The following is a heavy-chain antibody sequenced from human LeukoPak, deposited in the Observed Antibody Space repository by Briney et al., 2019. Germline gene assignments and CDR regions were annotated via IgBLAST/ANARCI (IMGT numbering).Heavy chain of an antibody. CDR3: ARGTGEGYTYGRYYFDY. D-gene: IGHD5-18*01. Sequence: ASVKVSCKASGYTFTGYYMHWVRQAPGQGLEWMGWINPNSGGTNYAQKFQGRVTMTRDTSISTAYMELSGLRSDDTAVYYCARGTGEGYTYGRYYFDYWGQGTLVTVSS. CDR1: GYTFTGYY. J-gene: IGHJ4*02. CDR2: INPNSGGT. V-gene: IGHV1-2*02.